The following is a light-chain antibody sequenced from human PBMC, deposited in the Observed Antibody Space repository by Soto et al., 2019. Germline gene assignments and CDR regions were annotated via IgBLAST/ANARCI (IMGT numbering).Light chain of an antibody. J-gene: IGLJ2*01. V-gene: IGLV1-44*01. CDR1: SSNIGSNT. CDR2: SNN. CDR3: VACDDSLYGYVL. Sequence: QSVLTQPPSASGTPGQRVTISCSGSSSNIGSNTVNWYQQLPGTAPKLVIYSNNQRPSGVPDRLSGSKSGTSASLAISGLQSEDEAYDYCVACDDSLYGYVLFCGGPKFTV.